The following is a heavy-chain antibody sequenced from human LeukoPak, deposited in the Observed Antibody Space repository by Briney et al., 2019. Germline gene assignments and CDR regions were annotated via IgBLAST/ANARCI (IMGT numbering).Heavy chain of an antibody. CDR1: GGSISSSY. Sequence: SSETLSLTCTVSGGSISSSYWSWIRQPPGKGLEWIGYIYYSGSTSYNPSLKSRVTISVDTSKNQFSLKLNSVTAADTAVYYCARQGPLTTAVTTRTNPFDYWGQGTLVTVSS. CDR3: ARQGPLTTAVTTRTNPFDY. CDR2: IYYSGST. J-gene: IGHJ4*02. D-gene: IGHD4-11*01. V-gene: IGHV4-59*08.